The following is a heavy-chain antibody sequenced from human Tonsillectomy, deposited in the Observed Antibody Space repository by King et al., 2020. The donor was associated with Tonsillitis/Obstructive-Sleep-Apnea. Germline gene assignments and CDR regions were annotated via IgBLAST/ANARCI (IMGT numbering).Heavy chain of an antibody. J-gene: IGHJ6*03. Sequence: VQLVESGAEVKKPGESLRISCKGSGYSFTSYWITWVRQMPGKGLEWMGRIDPTDSYINYSPSFQGHVTISADKSISTAYLQWSSLNASDTAMYYCARTGSQLWLQDYMDVWGKGTTVTVSS. CDR2: IDPTDSYI. D-gene: IGHD5-18*01. CDR3: ARTGSQLWLQDYMDV. CDR1: GYSFTSYW. V-gene: IGHV5-10-1*01.